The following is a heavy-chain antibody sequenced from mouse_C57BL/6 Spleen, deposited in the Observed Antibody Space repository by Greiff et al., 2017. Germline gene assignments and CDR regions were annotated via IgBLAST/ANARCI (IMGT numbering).Heavy chain of an antibody. Sequence: QVQLKESGAELVKPGASVKISCKASGYAFSSYWMNWVKQRPGKGLEWIGQIYPGDGDTNYNGKFKGQATLTADKSSSTAYMQLSSLTSEDSAVYFCARLDGYYWYFDVWGTGTTVTVSS. CDR3: ARLDGYYWYFDV. CDR2: IYPGDGDT. CDR1: GYAFSSYW. J-gene: IGHJ1*03. V-gene: IGHV1-80*01. D-gene: IGHD2-3*01.